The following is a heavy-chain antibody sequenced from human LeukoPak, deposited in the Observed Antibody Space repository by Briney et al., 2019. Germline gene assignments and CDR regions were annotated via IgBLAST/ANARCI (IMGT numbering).Heavy chain of an antibody. D-gene: IGHD3-22*01. CDR2: ISGSGGST. V-gene: IGHV3-23*01. CDR1: GFTFSSYG. J-gene: IGHJ4*02. Sequence: GGSLRLSCAASGFTFSSYGMSWVRQAPGKGLEWVSAISGSGGSTYYADSVKGRFTISRDNSKNTLYLQMNSLRAEDTAVYYCAKGDYDSSGYYPYFDYWGQGTLVTVSS. CDR3: AKGDYDSSGYYPYFDY.